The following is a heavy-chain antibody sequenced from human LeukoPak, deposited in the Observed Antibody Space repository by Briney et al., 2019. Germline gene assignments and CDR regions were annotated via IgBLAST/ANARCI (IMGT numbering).Heavy chain of an antibody. Sequence: SETLSLTCTVSGGSISSSSYYWGWIRQPPGKGREWIGSIYYSGSTYYNPSLKSRVTISVDTSKNQFSLKLSSVTAADTAVYYCARHWRVGATIGNFDYWGQGTLVTVSS. J-gene: IGHJ4*02. CDR2: IYYSGST. V-gene: IGHV4-39*01. D-gene: IGHD1-26*01. CDR3: ARHWRVGATIGNFDY. CDR1: GGSISSSSYY.